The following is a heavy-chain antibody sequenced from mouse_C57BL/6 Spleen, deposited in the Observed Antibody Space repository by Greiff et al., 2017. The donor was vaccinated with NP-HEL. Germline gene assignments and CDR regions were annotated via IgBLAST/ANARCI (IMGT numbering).Heavy chain of an antibody. Sequence: HVHVNQSGAELVRPVASFPLSFPSSGYTFTDYYINWVKQRPGQGLEWIARIYPVIGTTSYNEKFKGKATLTAEKSSSTAYMQLSSLTSEDSAVYFCARSGSSYDDYDYWGQGTTLTVSS. V-gene: IGHV1-76*01. CDR1: GYTFTDYY. D-gene: IGHD1-1*01. CDR3: ARSGSSYDDYDY. CDR2: IYPVIGTT. J-gene: IGHJ2*01.